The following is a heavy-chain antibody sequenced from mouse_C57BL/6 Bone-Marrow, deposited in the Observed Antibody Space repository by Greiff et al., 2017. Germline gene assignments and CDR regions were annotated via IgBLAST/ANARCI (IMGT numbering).Heavy chain of an antibody. CDR1: GFTFSSYG. CDR2: ISSGGSYT. V-gene: IGHV5-6*01. D-gene: IGHD3-2*02. Sequence: EVQGVESGGDLVKPGGSLKLSCAASGFTFSSYGMSWVRPTPDKRLEWVATISSGGSYTYYPDSVKGQFTISRDNAKNTLYLQMSSLKSEDTAMYSGARRGQLRFPFAYWGQGTLVTVSA. CDR3: ARRGQLRFPFAY. J-gene: IGHJ3*01.